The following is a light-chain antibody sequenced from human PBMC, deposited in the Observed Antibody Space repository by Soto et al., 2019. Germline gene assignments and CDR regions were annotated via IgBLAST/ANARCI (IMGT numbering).Light chain of an antibody. CDR2: EVS. V-gene: IGLV2-14*01. CDR3: SSYTSSSTLWV. Sequence: QSVLTQPASVSGSPGQSITISCTGTSSDVGGYNYVSWYQQHPGKAPKLMIYEVSNRPSGVSNRFSGSKSGNTASLTISGLQADDEADYYCSSYTSSSTLWVFGTGTKLTVL. CDR1: SSDVGGYNY. J-gene: IGLJ1*01.